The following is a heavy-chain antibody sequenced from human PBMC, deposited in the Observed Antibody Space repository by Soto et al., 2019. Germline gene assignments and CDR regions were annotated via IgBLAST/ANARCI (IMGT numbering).Heavy chain of an antibody. J-gene: IGHJ6*02. Sequence: ASVKVSCKASGYRFTSYVISWVRQAPGQGLEWLGWISAYDDNTKYAQTLQGRVSMSTDTSTNTAYMELRSLRSDDTAMYYCARGGYYDSSGSRNYNYYGMNVWGQGTTVTVSS. CDR3: ARGGYYDSSGSRNYNYYGMNV. CDR1: GYRFTSYV. CDR2: ISAYDDNT. D-gene: IGHD3-22*01. V-gene: IGHV1-18*01.